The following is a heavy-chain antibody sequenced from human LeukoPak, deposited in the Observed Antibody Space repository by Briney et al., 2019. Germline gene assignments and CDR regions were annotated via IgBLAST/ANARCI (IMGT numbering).Heavy chain of an antibody. CDR2: VSAKTGDT. Sequence: ASVKVSCKASGYTFTNYGITWVRQAPGQGLEWMGWVSAKTGDTNYAQKFQGRVTMTTDTSTSTVHMELRSLRSDDTAVFYCARILSSIIDYWGQGTLVTVSS. J-gene: IGHJ4*02. V-gene: IGHV1-18*01. CDR3: ARILSSIIDY. CDR1: GYTFTNYG. D-gene: IGHD2/OR15-2a*01.